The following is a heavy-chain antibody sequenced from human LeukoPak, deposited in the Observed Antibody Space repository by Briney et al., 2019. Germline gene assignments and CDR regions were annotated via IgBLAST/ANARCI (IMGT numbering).Heavy chain of an antibody. CDR3: ARVITIGQPPYYYYMDL. V-gene: IGHV1-69*01. Sequence: ASVKVSCKASGGTFANSAFSWVRQAPGQGLEWMGGFIPLLRTANYAQGFQGRVTITADESTSTAYMQLSSLRSEDTAVYFCARVITIGQPPYYYYMDLWGKGTTVTVSS. D-gene: IGHD3-10*01. CDR1: GGTFANSA. CDR2: FIPLLRTA. J-gene: IGHJ6*03.